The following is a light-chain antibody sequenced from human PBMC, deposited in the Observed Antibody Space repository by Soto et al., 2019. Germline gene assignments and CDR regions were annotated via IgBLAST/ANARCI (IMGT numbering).Light chain of an antibody. CDR1: SSNIGAGYD. CDR3: QSYDSSLSGSYV. J-gene: IGLJ1*01. CDR2: GNS. V-gene: IGLV1-40*01. Sequence: QSALTQPPSVSGAPGQRVTISCTGSSSNIGAGYDVHWYQQLPGTAPKLLIYGNSNRPSGVPDRFSGSKSGTSASLAITGLQAEDEADDYCQSYDSSLSGSYVFGTGTKLTVL.